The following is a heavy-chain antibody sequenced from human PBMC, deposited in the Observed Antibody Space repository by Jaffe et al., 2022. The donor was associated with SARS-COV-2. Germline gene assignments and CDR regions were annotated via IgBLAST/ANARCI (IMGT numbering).Heavy chain of an antibody. CDR3: ARGRSTHYYGSGSPLSYYYYYMDV. J-gene: IGHJ6*03. V-gene: IGHV4-34*01. CDR1: GGSFSGYY. D-gene: IGHD3-10*01. Sequence: QVQLQQWGAGLLKPSETLSLTCAVYGGSFSGYYWSWIRQPPGKGLEWIGEINHSGSTNYNPSLKSRVTISVDTSKNQFSLKLSSVTAADTAVYYCARGRSTHYYGSGSPLSYYYYYMDVWGKGTTVTVSS. CDR2: INHSGST.